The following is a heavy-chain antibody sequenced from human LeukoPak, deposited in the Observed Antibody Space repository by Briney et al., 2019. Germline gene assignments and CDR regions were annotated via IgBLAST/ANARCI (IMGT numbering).Heavy chain of an antibody. V-gene: IGHV4-38-2*02. CDR1: DYSISSDYY. J-gene: IGHJ4*02. D-gene: IGHD1-26*01. CDR2: IYHRGST. CDR3: ARDLRPSGVYFNS. Sequence: SETLSLTCTVSDYSISSDYYWGWIRQPPGKGLEWIGTIYHRGSTYYNPSLKSRVTISVDTSKNQFSLKLSSVTAADTAVYYCARDLRPSGVYFNSWGQGTLVTVSS.